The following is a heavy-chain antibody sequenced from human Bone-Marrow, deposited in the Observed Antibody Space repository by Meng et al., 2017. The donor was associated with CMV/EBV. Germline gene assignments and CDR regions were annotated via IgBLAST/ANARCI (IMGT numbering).Heavy chain of an antibody. D-gene: IGHD2-8*01. J-gene: IGHJ6*02. CDR1: GFTFSSYG. V-gene: IGHV3-30*02. CDR2: IRYDGSNK. CDR3: AKDFPGRNRVFDGHYGMAV. Sequence: GGSLRLSCAASGFTFSSYGMHWVRQAPGKGLEWVAFIRYDGSNKYYADSVKGRFTISRDNSKNTLYLQMNSLRAEDTAVYYCAKDFPGRNRVFDGHYGMAVWAQGTTVTVSS.